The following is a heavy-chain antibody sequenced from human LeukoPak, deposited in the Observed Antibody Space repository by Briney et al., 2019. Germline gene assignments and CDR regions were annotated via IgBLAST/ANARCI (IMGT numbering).Heavy chain of an antibody. CDR1: GFTFGSHA. CDR2: ITNGGATT. Sequence: GESLRLSCVASGFTFGSHAMSWVRQAPGKGLEWVSIITNGGATTYYADSVRGRFTISRDNSKNTLYLQMNSLRAEDTAVYYCAKESGALGAPLYDYWGQGILVTGSS. CDR3: AKESGALGAPLYDY. D-gene: IGHD4/OR15-4a*01. V-gene: IGHV3-23*01. J-gene: IGHJ4*02.